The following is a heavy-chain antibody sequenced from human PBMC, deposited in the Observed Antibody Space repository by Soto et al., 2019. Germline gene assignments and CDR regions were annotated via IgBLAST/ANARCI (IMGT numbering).Heavy chain of an antibody. CDR3: ARRYGGNFDF. D-gene: IGHD1-26*01. Sequence: SETLSLTCTVSGVSISSGGYYWSWIRQHPGKGLEWIGYIYYSGSTSYNPSLKSRVTISVDTSKNQFSLKLSSVTAADTAVYYCARRYGGNFDFWGQGTLVTVSS. CDR2: IYYSGST. J-gene: IGHJ4*02. CDR1: GVSISSGGYY. V-gene: IGHV4-31*03.